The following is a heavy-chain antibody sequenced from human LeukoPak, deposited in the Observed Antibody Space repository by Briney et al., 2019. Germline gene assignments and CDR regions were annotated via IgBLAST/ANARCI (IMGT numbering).Heavy chain of an antibody. V-gene: IGHV4-34*01. CDR1: AGSLSGYY. CDR2: IKHRGSP. D-gene: IGHD3-9*01. Sequence: SETLSLTCALYAGSLSGYYWSWIRQPPGKGLEWIGEIKHRGSPNYNPSLQSRVTIPVTTPTNQFSLMLSSVTAADTTVFYFAGVGLYDILTGYYRRYYMDVWGKGTTVSISS. J-gene: IGHJ6*03. CDR3: AGVGLYDILTGYYRRYYMDV.